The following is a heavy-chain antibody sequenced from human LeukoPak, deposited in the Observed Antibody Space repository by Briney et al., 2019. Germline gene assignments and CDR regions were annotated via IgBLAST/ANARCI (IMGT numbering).Heavy chain of an antibody. D-gene: IGHD1-26*01. V-gene: IGHV1-2*02. CDR3: ARGGGATLADRAEYFQH. CDR1: GYTFTGYY. Sequence: ASVKVSCKASGYTFTGYYMHWVRQAPGQGLEWMGWINPNSGSTNYAQKFQGRVTMTRDTSISTAYMELSRLRSDDTAVYYCARGGGATLADRAEYFQHWGQGTLVTVSS. CDR2: INPNSGST. J-gene: IGHJ1*01.